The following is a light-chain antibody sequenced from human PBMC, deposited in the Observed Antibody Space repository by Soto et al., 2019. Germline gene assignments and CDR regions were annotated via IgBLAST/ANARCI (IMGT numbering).Light chain of an antibody. V-gene: IGLV1-40*01. CDR3: QSYDSSVSKVV. CDR2: GNS. Sequence: QSALTQPPSVSGAPGQRVTISYTGSSSNIGAGYDVHWYQQLPGTAPKLLIYGNSNRPSGVPDRFSGSKSGTSASLAITGLQAEDEADYYCQSYDSSVSKVVFGGGTKLTVL. J-gene: IGLJ2*01. CDR1: SSNIGAGYD.